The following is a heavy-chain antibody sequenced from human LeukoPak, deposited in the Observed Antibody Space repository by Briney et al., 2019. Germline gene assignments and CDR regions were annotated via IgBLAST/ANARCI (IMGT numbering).Heavy chain of an antibody. J-gene: IGHJ5*02. CDR3: ARGSNWLDL. Sequence: KPSETVSRTCSVPGGSIGNYYWSWIRQPPGRGLEWIGYIYYSGSTNYNPTLKSRVTISKDMSKKQVSLKLKSVTAADTAVYYCARGSNWLDLWGQGILVTVSS. CDR1: GGSIGNYY. D-gene: IGHD6-6*01. V-gene: IGHV4-59*01. CDR2: IYYSGST.